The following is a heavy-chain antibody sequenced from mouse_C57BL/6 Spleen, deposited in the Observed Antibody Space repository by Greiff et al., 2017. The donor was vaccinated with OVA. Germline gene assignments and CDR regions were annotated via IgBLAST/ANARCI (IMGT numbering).Heavy chain of an antibody. J-gene: IGHJ1*03. CDR3: ARSGDGNDWYFDV. Sequence: VKLMESGAELARPGASVKLSCKASGYTFTSYGISWVKQRTGQGLEWIGEIYPRSGNTYYNEKFKGKATLTADKSSSTAYMELRSLTSEDSAVYFCARSGDGNDWYFDVWGTGTTVTVSS. CDR1: GYTFTSYG. CDR2: IYPRSGNT. V-gene: IGHV1-81*01. D-gene: IGHD2-1*01.